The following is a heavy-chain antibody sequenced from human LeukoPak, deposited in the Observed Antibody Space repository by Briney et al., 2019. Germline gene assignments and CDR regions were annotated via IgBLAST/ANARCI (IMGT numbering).Heavy chain of an antibody. V-gene: IGHV4-34*01. CDR2: INHSGST. J-gene: IGHJ4*02. Sequence: SDTLSLTCAVYGGSFSGYYWSLIRQPPGKGLEWIGEINHSGSTNYNPSLKSRVTISVDTSKNQFSLKLTSVTAADTAVYYCARGDIVVVTAIPSHYFDYWGQGTLVTVSS. D-gene: IGHD2-21*02. CDR1: GGSFSGYY. CDR3: ARGDIVVVTAIPSHYFDY.